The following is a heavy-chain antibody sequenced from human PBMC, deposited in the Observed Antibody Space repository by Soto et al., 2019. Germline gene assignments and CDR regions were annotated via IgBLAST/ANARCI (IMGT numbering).Heavy chain of an antibody. CDR3: TRHSYGDYDLPAPARFPRNFDY. V-gene: IGHV4-39*01. CDR2: IYYSGST. D-gene: IGHD4-17*01. Sequence: QLQLQESGPGLVKPSETLSLTCTVSGGSISSSSYYWGWIRQPPGKGLEWIGSIYYSGSTYYNPSLKSRVTISVDTSKNQFSLKLRSVTSADTAVYYCTRHSYGDYDLPAPARFPRNFDYWGQGTLVTVSS. CDR1: GGSISSSSYY. J-gene: IGHJ4*02.